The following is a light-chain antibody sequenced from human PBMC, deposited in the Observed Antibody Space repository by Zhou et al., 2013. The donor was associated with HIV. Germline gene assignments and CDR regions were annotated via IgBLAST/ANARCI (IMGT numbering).Light chain of an antibody. CDR2: AAS. CDR1: QGVGDY. CDR3: QKYNSAPLT. J-gene: IGKJ3*01. Sequence: DIQMTQSPSSLSASVGDRVTITCRASQGVGDYLAWYQQKPGEIPKLLIYAASTLQPGVPSRFTGSGSGTDFTLTISSLQPEDVATYYCQKYNSAPLTFGPGTKVDIK. V-gene: IGKV1-27*01.